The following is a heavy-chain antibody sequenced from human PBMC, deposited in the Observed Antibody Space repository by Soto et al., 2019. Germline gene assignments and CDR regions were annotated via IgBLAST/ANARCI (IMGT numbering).Heavy chain of an antibody. CDR1: GFTFSDYY. CDR2: ISSSSSYT. CDR3: ARVAGQQLVWGYFDY. J-gene: IGHJ4*02. D-gene: IGHD6-6*01. V-gene: IGHV3-11*06. Sequence: QVQLVESGGGLVKPGGSLRLSCAASGFTFSDYYMSWIRQAPGKGLEWVSYISSSSSYTNYADSVKGRFTISRDNAKNSLYLQMNSLRAEDTAVYYCARVAGQQLVWGYFDYWGQGTLVTVSS.